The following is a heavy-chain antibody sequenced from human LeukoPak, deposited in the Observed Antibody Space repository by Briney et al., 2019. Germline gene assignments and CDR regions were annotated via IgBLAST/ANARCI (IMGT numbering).Heavy chain of an antibody. CDR1: GYTFTGYY. V-gene: IGHV1-2*02. D-gene: IGHD6-13*01. CDR3: ARDQRGSSSWYVNYYYGMDV. CDR2: INPNSGGT. J-gene: IGHJ6*02. Sequence: ASVKVSCKASGYTFTGYYMHWVRQAPGQGLEWMGWINPNSGGTNYAQNQGRVTMTRDTSISTAYMELSRLRSDDTAVYYCARDQRGSSSWYVNYYYGMDVWGQGTTVTVSS.